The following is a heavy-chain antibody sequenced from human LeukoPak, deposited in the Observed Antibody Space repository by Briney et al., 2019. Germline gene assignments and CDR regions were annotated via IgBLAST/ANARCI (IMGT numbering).Heavy chain of an antibody. V-gene: IGHV3-30-3*01. D-gene: IGHD5-24*01. CDR3: AKKRDAFDI. Sequence: GGSLRLSCAASGFTFSSYAMHWVRQAPGKGLEWVAVISYDGSNKYYAGSVKGRFTISRDNSKNSLYLHMNSLRAEDTAMYYCAKKRDAFDIWGQGTVVAVSS. J-gene: IGHJ3*02. CDR1: GFTFSSYA. CDR2: ISYDGSNK.